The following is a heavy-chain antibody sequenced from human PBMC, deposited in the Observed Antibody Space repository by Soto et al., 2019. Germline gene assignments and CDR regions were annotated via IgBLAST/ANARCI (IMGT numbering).Heavy chain of an antibody. Sequence: PGGPLRLSCAASGFTFSNAWMNWVRQAPGKGLEWVGRIKSKTDGGTTDYAAPVKGRFTISRDDSKNTLYLQMNSLKTEDTAVYYCTTGKPSPSMVRGVISDYWGQGTLVTVSS. D-gene: IGHD3-10*01. V-gene: IGHV3-15*07. CDR1: GFTFSNAW. CDR3: TTGKPSPSMVRGVISDY. J-gene: IGHJ4*02. CDR2: IKSKTDGGTT.